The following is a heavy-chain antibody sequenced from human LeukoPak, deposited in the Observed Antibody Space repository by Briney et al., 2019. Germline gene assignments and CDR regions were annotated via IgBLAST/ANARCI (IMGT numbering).Heavy chain of an antibody. V-gene: IGHV1-2*04. J-gene: IGHJ6*02. CDR3: ARDRAGSMVRGVYYYGMDV. CDR1: GYTFTGYY. D-gene: IGHD3-10*01. CDR2: INPNSGGT. Sequence: ASVKVSCKASGYTFTGYYMHWVRQAPGQGLEWKGWINPNSGGTNYAQKFQGWVTMTRDTSISTAYMELSRLRSDDTAVYYCARDRAGSMVRGVYYYGMDVWGQGTTVTVSS.